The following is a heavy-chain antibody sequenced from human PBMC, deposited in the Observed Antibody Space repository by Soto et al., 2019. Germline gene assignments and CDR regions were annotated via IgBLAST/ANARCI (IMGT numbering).Heavy chain of an antibody. CDR3: AGDSSYYYDSSGYVDY. D-gene: IGHD3-22*01. CDR2: IIPIFGTA. V-gene: IGHV1-69*13. J-gene: IGHJ4*02. CDR1: GGTFSSYA. Sequence: GASVKVSCKASGGTFSSYAISWVRQAPGQGLEWMGGIIPIFGTANYAQKFQGRVTITADESTSTAYMELSSLRSEDTAVYYCAGDSSYYYDSSGYVDYWGQGTLVTVSS.